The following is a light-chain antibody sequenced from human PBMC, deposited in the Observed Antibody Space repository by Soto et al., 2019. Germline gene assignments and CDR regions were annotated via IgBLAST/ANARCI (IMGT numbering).Light chain of an antibody. CDR1: SSDIGSYDH. CDR3: ISYTDRQSYL. Sequence: QSARAQPASVSGSPGQSITISCSGTSSDIGSYDHVAWYQQFPGKSPKLIIYAVSDRPSGVSDRFSGSKSGISASLTISGLQTEDEADYYCISYTDRQSYLLGTGIKVTVL. J-gene: IGLJ1*01. CDR2: AVS. V-gene: IGLV2-14*03.